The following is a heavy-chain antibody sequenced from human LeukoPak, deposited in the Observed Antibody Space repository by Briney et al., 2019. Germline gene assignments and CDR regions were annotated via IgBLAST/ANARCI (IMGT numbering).Heavy chain of an antibody. V-gene: IGHV3-20*04. CDR2: INWNGGST. CDR1: GFTFSSYS. Sequence: GGSLRLSCAASGFTFSSYSMSWVRQAPGKGLEWVSGINWNGGSTGYADSVKGRFTISRDNAKNSLYLQMNSLRAEDTALYYCARDRGIVAPDAFDIWGQGTMVTVSS. CDR3: ARDRGIVAPDAFDI. J-gene: IGHJ3*02. D-gene: IGHD3-22*01.